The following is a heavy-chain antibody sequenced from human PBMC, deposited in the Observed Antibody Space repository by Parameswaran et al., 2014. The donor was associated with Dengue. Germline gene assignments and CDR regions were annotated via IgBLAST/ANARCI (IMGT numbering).Heavy chain of an antibody. Sequence: WVRQAPGQGLEWMGGIIPIFGTANYAQKFQGRVTITADESTSTAYMELSSLRSEDTAVYYCARYSGYVEYYYYYGMDVWGQGTTVTVSS. CDR3: ARYSGYVEYYYYYGMDV. D-gene: IGHD5-12*01. J-gene: IGHJ6*02. V-gene: IGHV1-69*01. CDR2: IIPIFGTA.